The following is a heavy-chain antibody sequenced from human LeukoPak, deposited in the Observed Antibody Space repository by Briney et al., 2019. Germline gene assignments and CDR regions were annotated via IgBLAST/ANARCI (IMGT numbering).Heavy chain of an antibody. CDR1: GFTFRTSG. J-gene: IGHJ4*02. CDR2: ISSSGTTI. CDR3: AKDGGTPFDH. D-gene: IGHD1-26*01. V-gene: IGHV3-48*01. Sequence: GGSLRLSCAASGFTFRTSGMTWVRQAPGKGLEWVSYISSSGTTISYAQSVKGRFTITRDNAQNSLTLHMNTLRADDTAVYYCAKDGGTPFDHWVQRALVTLSS.